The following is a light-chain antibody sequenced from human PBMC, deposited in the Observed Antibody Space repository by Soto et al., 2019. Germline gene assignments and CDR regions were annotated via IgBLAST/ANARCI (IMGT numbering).Light chain of an antibody. V-gene: IGLV2-14*01. CDR2: DVS. Sequence: QSALTQPASVSGSPGQSITISCTGTGSDVGGYKYVSWYQQLPGKAPKLTIYDVSYRPSGVSDRFSGSKSGNTASLIISGLQAEDEADYYCSSYASSSPFVFGTGTKSPS. CDR1: GSDVGGYKY. J-gene: IGLJ1*01. CDR3: SSYASSSPFV.